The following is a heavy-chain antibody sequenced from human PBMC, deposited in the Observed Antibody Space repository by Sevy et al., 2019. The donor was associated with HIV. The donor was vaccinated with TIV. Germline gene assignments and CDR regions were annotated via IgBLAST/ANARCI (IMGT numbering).Heavy chain of an antibody. V-gene: IGHV4-39*01. Sequence: SETLSLTCTVSGGSISSSRYYWGWIRQPPGKGLEWIGSIYYSGSTYYNPSLKSRVTISVDTSKNQFSLKLSSVTAADTAVYYCASRMFDYWGQGTLVTVSS. CDR1: GGSISSSRYY. CDR2: IYYSGST. CDR3: ASRMFDY. J-gene: IGHJ4*02.